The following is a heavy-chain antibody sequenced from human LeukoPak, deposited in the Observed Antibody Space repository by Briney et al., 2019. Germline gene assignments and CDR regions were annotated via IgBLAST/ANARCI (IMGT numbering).Heavy chain of an antibody. Sequence: GGSLRLSCAASGFSFNTYEMNWVRQAPGKGLEWISYVASSGTTKYYADSVQGRFTISRDNAKNSLYLQMDSLRVEDTAVYYCARGGWHYVFNYWGQGTLVTVSS. CDR1: GFSFNTYE. D-gene: IGHD6-19*01. V-gene: IGHV3-48*03. CDR3: ARGGWHYVFNY. CDR2: VASSGTTK. J-gene: IGHJ4*02.